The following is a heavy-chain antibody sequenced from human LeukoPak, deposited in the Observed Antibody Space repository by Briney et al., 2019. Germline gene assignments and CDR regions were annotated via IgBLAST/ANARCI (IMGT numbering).Heavy chain of an antibody. CDR3: ARAGDYGDYVGWFDP. V-gene: IGHV4-34*01. CDR1: GGSFSGYY. CDR2: INHSGST. Sequence: SETLSLTCAVYGGSFSGYYWSWIRQPPGKGLEWIGEINHSGSTNYNPSLKSRVTISVDTSKNQFSLKLTSVTAADTAVYYCARAGDYGDYVGWFDPWGQGTLVTVSS. D-gene: IGHD4-17*01. J-gene: IGHJ5*02.